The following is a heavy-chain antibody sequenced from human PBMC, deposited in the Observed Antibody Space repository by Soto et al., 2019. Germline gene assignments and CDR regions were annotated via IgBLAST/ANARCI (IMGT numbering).Heavy chain of an antibody. D-gene: IGHD6-25*01. CDR3: AEDGAYSSATLSYFDD. J-gene: IGHJ4*02. CDR2: ISGSGDRT. V-gene: IGHV3-23*01. Sequence: EVQLLESGGGLVQPGGSLRLSCAASGFTFSTYAMNWVRQAPGKGLEWVSAISGSGDRTYYADSGRGRFTISKDSSKNTLYLQMNSLRAEDTAVYYCAEDGAYSSATLSYFDDWGQGTLVTVS. CDR1: GFTFSTYA.